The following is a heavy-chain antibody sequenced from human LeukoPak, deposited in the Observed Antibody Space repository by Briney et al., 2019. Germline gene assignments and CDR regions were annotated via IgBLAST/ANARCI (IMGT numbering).Heavy chain of an antibody. CDR3: ARGVVVAARPYNWFDP. J-gene: IGHJ5*02. Sequence: ASVKVSCKASGYTFTSYYMHWVRQAPGQGLEWMGIVNPSGGSTSYAQKFQGRVTMTRDTSTSTVYMELSSLRSEDTAVYYCARGVVVAARPYNWFDPWGQGTLVTVSS. D-gene: IGHD2-15*01. CDR1: GYTFTSYY. CDR2: VNPSGGST. V-gene: IGHV1-46*01.